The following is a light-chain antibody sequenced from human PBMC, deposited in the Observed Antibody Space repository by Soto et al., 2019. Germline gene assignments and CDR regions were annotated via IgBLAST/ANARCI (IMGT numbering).Light chain of an antibody. J-gene: IGKJ5*01. CDR2: GAS. V-gene: IGKV3-15*01. Sequence: EIVMTHSPATLSVSPGERATLSFSSSQSVYNNLAWYQQKPGQAPRLLIYGASTRATGIPARFSGSGSGTEFTLTISSLQSEDFAVYYCQQYNNWPPITFGQGTRLEIK. CDR3: QQYNNWPPIT. CDR1: QSVYNN.